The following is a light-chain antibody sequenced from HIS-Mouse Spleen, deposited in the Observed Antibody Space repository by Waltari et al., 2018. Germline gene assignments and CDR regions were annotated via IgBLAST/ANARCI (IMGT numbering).Light chain of an antibody. J-gene: IGLJ2*01. CDR2: EGS. Sequence: QSALTQPASVSGSPGQSITLSCTGTSRDVGSYNLVSWSQQHPGKAPKLMIYEGSKRPSGVSNRFSGSKSGNTASLTISGLQAEDEADYYCCSYAGSSTFVVVFGGGTKLTVL. CDR1: SRDVGSYNL. CDR3: CSYAGSSTFVVV. V-gene: IGLV2-23*03.